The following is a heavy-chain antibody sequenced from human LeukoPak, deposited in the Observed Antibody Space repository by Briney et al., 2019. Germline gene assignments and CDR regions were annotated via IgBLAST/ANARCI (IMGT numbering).Heavy chain of an antibody. J-gene: IGHJ3*02. Sequence: GGSLRLSCAASGFTLSNYWIHWVRQAPGKGLVWVSRINTDGSSTNYADSVRGRFTVSRDNAKNTLYLQMNSLRAEDTALYYCAREMGGYCTNGVCYRGDAFDIWGQGTMVTVSS. D-gene: IGHD2-8*01. CDR3: AREMGGYCTNGVCYRGDAFDI. CDR1: GFTLSNYW. CDR2: INTDGSST. V-gene: IGHV3-74*01.